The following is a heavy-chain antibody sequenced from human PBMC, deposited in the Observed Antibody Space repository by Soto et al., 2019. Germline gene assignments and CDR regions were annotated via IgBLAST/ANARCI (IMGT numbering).Heavy chain of an antibody. J-gene: IGHJ3*02. CDR2: INTSGRT. Sequence: QVQLQESGPGLVKPSETLSLTCSVSGGSINNDYWTWIRQSAGKGLEWIGRINTSGRTTYNPSLKSRVTMSIDTSKNQFSLTLISVTAADTDLYYCARLHLPALQGAFDIWGQGTMVTVSS. CDR1: GGSINNDY. V-gene: IGHV4-4*07. CDR3: ARLHLPALQGAFDI. D-gene: IGHD2-2*01.